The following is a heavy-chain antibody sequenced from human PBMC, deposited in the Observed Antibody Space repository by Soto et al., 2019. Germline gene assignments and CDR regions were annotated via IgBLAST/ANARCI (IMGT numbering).Heavy chain of an antibody. CDR1: GDSVSSNSAA. CDR2: TYYRSKWYN. J-gene: IGHJ2*01. Sequence: SQTLSLTCAISGDSVSSNSAAWNWIRQSPSRGLEWLGRTYYRSKWYNDYAASVKSRITINPDTSKNQFSLKLKSVTPADTALDYCARGGRGEWELLQKDWYFDLWGRGTLVTVSS. D-gene: IGHD1-26*01. V-gene: IGHV6-1*01. CDR3: ARGGRGEWELLQKDWYFDL.